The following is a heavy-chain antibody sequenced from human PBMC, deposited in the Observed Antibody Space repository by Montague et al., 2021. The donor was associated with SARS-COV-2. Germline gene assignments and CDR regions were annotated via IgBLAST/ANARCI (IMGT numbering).Heavy chain of an antibody. D-gene: IGHD3-9*01. CDR3: ARHKSFDWLLIPEVCYYCMDF. J-gene: IGHJ6*02. Sequence: SETLSLTCTVSGGSISSYYWSWIRQPPGKGLEGIGYIYYSGSTNYNPSLKSRVTISVDTSKNQHFLKLSSVTAADTAVYYCARHKSFDWLLIPEVCYYCMDFWGQGTTVTVSS. V-gene: IGHV4-59*08. CDR2: IYYSGST. CDR1: GGSISSYY.